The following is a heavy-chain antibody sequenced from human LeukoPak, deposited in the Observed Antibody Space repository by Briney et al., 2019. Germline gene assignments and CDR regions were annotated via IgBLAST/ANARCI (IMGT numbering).Heavy chain of an antibody. Sequence: SETLSLTCTVSGGSISSYYWSWIRQPPGKGLEWIGYIYYSGSTNYNPSLKSRVTISVDTSKNQFSLKLSSVTAADTAVYYCARTDSSSWSFDYWGQGTLVTVSS. CDR3: ARTDSSSWSFDY. CDR1: GGSISSYY. D-gene: IGHD6-13*01. V-gene: IGHV4-59*01. J-gene: IGHJ4*02. CDR2: IYYSGST.